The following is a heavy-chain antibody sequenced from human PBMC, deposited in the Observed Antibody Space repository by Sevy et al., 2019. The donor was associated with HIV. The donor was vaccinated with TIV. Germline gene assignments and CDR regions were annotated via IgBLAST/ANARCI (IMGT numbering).Heavy chain of an antibody. CDR1: GFTFSSYA. J-gene: IGHJ6*02. CDR3: ARADVDRYYYYYGMDV. V-gene: IGHV3-30*01. Sequence: GGSLRLSCAASGFTFSSYAMHWVRQAPGKGLEWVAVISYDGSKRFHANSVKGRFSISRDKSKNMVYLQMNGLRFEDTAVYYCARADVDRYYYYYGMDVWGQGTTVTVSS. CDR2: ISYDGSKR.